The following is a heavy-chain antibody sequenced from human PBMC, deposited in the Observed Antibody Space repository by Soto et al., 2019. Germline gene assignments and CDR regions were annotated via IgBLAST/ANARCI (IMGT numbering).Heavy chain of an antibody. V-gene: IGHV4-59*08. Sequence: SETLSLTCIVSGGSISNYYWSWIRQPPGKGLEWIGYIYYSGSTNYNPSLTSRVTISVDTSKNQFSLKLSSVTAADTAVYYCARHRYSXGVXYFDYWGQGTLVTVS. CDR1: GGSISNYY. J-gene: IGHJ4*02. CDR3: ARHRYSXGVXYFDY. D-gene: IGHD5-18*01. CDR2: IYYSGST.